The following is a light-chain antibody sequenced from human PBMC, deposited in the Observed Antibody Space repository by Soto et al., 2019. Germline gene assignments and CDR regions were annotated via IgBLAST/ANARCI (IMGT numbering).Light chain of an antibody. CDR1: KGIRND. Sequence: AIQMTQSPSSLSASVGDRVTITCRASKGIRNDLGWYQQKPGKAPKLLIYAASSLQSGVPSRFSGRGSGTDFTLTISSLQPEDFATYYCLQDYDYPLTFGQGTKLEIK. CDR2: AAS. J-gene: IGKJ2*01. V-gene: IGKV1-6*01. CDR3: LQDYDYPLT.